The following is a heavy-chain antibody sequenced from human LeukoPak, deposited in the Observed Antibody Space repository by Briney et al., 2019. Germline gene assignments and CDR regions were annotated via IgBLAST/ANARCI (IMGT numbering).Heavy chain of an antibody. CDR2: IDPSDSYT. D-gene: IGHD1-14*01. CDR1: GDKFTSYW. CDR3: ARPKTTGDFDY. V-gene: IGHV5-10-1*01. J-gene: IGHJ4*02. Sequence: NLGESLKISCQGSGDKFTSYWISWVRQMPGKGLEWMGRIDPSDSYTNYSPSFQGHVTISADKSISTAYLQCSSLKASDTGMYYCARPKTTGDFDYWGQGTLVTVSS.